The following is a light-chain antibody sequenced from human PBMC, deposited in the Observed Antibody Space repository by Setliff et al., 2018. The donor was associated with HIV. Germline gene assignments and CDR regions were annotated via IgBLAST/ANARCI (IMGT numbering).Light chain of an antibody. Sequence: QSALTQPASVSGSPGQSITISCTGTSSDVGGYNYVSWYQQHPGKAPKLMIYEVIKRPSGVSNRFSGSKSGNTASLTISGLQAEDEADYYCSSYTTSSTVVFGGGTKSPS. CDR1: SSDVGGYNY. V-gene: IGLV2-14*01. CDR2: EVI. J-gene: IGLJ2*01. CDR3: SSYTTSSTVV.